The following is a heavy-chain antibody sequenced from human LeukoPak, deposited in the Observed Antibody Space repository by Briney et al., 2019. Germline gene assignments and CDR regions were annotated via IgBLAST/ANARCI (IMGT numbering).Heavy chain of an antibody. D-gene: IGHD4-17*01. Sequence: GGSLRLSCAASGLTVSSKYMSWVRQAPGKGLEWVSVMYNNGNTHYADSVKGRFTISRDNAKNTLYLQMNSLRPEDTAVYYCARVGGDRVAYWGQGPLVTVSS. CDR3: ARVGGDRVAY. J-gene: IGHJ4*02. CDR2: MYNNGNT. CDR1: GLTVSSKY. V-gene: IGHV3-53*01.